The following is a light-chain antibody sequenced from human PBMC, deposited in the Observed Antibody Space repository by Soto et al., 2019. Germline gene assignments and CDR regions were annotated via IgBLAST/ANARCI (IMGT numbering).Light chain of an antibody. CDR3: QQYNSNPLT. Sequence: DIQMTQSPSTLSASVGDRVTITWRASQSVSTWLAWYQQKPGKVPKLLIYKAYSLESGVPSRFSGSGSGTEFTLTISSLQPDDFATYYCQQYNSNPLTFGGGTKVEIK. V-gene: IGKV1-5*03. J-gene: IGKJ4*01. CDR2: KAY. CDR1: QSVSTW.